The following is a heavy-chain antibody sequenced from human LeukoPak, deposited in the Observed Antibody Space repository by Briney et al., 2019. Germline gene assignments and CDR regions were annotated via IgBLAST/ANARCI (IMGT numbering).Heavy chain of an antibody. J-gene: IGHJ4*02. CDR1: GYTFTGYY. V-gene: IGHV1-2*06. CDR2: INPNRGGT. D-gene: IGHD3-22*01. Sequence: ASVKVSCKASGYTFTGYYMHWVRQAPGQGLEWMGRINPNRGGTNYAQKFQGRVTMTRDTSISTAYMELSRLRSDDTAVYYCAREGGSYGSSDSSGYSLDYWGQGTLVTVSS. CDR3: AREGGSYGSSDSSGYSLDY.